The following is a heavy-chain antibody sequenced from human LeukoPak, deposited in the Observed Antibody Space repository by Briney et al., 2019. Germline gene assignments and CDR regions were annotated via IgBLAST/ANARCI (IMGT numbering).Heavy chain of an antibody. J-gene: IGHJ4*02. D-gene: IGHD6-13*01. CDR1: GFTFSSYA. CDR2: ISGSGGST. Sequence: PGGSLRLSCAASGFTFSSYAMSWVRQAPGKGLEWVSAISGSGGSTYYADSVKGRFTISRDNSKNTLYLQMNSLRAEDTAVYYCAKGSEGSWYGATAAYWGQGTLVTVSS. V-gene: IGHV3-23*01. CDR3: AKGSEGSWYGATAAY.